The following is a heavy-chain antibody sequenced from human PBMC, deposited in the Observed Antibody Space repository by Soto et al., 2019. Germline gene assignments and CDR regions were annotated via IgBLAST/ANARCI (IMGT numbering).Heavy chain of an antibody. CDR3: ARGSQEPIVL. J-gene: IGHJ4*02. V-gene: IGHV3-74*01. CDR1: GFTFGNYW. Sequence: WGSLSLSCAASGFTFGNYWMHWVRQAPGKGLVWVSRISDYVRINYADSVKDRFIISRDAARSELYLQLNDLRVEDTATYYCARGSQEPIVLWGQGALVTVSS. D-gene: IGHD2-15*01. CDR2: ISDYVRI.